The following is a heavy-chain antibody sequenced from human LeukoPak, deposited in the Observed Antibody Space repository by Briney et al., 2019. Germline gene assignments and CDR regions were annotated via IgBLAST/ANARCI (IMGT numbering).Heavy chain of an antibody. J-gene: IGHJ6*03. V-gene: IGHV3-23*01. CDR3: AKNFWSDKYYYYYMDV. D-gene: IGHD3-3*01. CDR1: GFTFSTYA. Sequence: PGGSLRLSCTASGFTFSTYAMGWARQAPGKGLEWVSGIGGNGVDTYYADSAKGRFTISRDNSKNTLYLQMNSLRAEDTAVYYCAKNFWSDKYYYYYMDVWGKGTTVTVSS. CDR2: IGGNGVDT.